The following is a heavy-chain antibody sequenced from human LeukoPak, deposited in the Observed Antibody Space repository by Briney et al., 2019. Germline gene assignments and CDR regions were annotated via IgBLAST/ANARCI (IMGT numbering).Heavy chain of an antibody. CDR3: ARGPNIVVVVAAAPGWFDP. D-gene: IGHD2-15*01. V-gene: IGHV3-48*03. J-gene: IGHJ5*02. Sequence: GGSLRLSCAAYGFTFSSYEMNWVRQAPGKGLKWVSYISSSGSTIYYADSVKGRFTISRDNAKNSLYLQMNSLRAEDTAVYYCARGPNIVVVVAAAPGWFDPWGQGTLVTVSS. CDR1: GFTFSSYE. CDR2: ISSSGSTI.